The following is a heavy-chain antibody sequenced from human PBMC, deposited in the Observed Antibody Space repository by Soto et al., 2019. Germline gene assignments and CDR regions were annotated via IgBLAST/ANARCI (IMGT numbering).Heavy chain of an antibody. Sequence: TLSLTCTVSGGSVSSGSYYWSWIRQPPGKGLEWIGYIYYSGSTNYNPSLKSRVTISVDTSKNQFSLKLSSVTAADTAVYYCARFYYYDSSGLYFDYWGQGTLVTVSS. J-gene: IGHJ4*02. V-gene: IGHV4-61*01. D-gene: IGHD3-22*01. CDR3: ARFYYYDSSGLYFDY. CDR1: GGSVSSGSYY. CDR2: IYYSGST.